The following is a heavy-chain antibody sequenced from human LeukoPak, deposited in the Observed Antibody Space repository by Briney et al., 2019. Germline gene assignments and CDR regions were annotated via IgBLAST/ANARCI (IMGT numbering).Heavy chain of an antibody. V-gene: IGHV3-74*01. CDR1: GFTFSSYW. CDR2: INTDGSST. J-gene: IGHJ3*02. CDR3: ARSRGVLRFLEWLLHDAFDI. D-gene: IGHD3-3*01. Sequence: PGGSLRLSCAVSGFTFSSYWMHWVRQVPGKGLVWVSRINTDGSSTNYADSVKGRFTISRDNAKNSLYLQMNSLRAEDTAVYYCARSRGVLRFLEWLLHDAFDIWGQGTMVTVSS.